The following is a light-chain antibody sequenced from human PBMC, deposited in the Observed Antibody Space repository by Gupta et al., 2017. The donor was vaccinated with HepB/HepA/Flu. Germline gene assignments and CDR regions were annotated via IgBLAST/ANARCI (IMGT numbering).Light chain of an antibody. CDR2: KNN. Sequence: QAGLTQPPSVSTGPRPPAPLTCPGNSNHAGHEGAVWLQQHQVHPPKLLSYKNNDRPSGIPERFSASRSGNTAALTIXEXQPEEDXDYYCSASDSIIIDHVFGTGTKVNVL. CDR1: SNHAGHEG. V-gene: IGLV10-54*04. CDR3: SASDSIIIDHV. J-gene: IGLJ1*01.